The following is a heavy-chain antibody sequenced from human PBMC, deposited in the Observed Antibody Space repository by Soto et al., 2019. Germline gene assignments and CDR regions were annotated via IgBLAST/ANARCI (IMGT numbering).Heavy chain of an antibody. D-gene: IGHD3-9*01. Sequence: SETLSLTCTVSGGSVSSGGYSWSWIRQPPGKGLEWIGYIYHSGSTYYNPSLKSRVTISVDRSKNQFSLKLSSVTAADTAVYYCARGPPIFYWGQGTLVTVPS. CDR2: IYHSGST. V-gene: IGHV4-30-2*01. J-gene: IGHJ4*02. CDR3: ARGPPIFY. CDR1: GGSVSSGGYS.